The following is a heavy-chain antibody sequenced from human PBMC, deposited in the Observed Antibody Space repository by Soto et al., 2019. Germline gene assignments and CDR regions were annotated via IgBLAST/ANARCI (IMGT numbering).Heavy chain of an antibody. V-gene: IGHV4-59*08. Sequence: QVQLQESGPGLVKASETLSLTCTVSGGSVSSYYWSWIRQPPGKGLEWIGYIFYSGSTSYNPSLNSRLTLTVDAANNQFSLVLSPVTGADTADYYSVSHGGLKVVQGVLDSCDTCGQWTIVSFSS. CDR3: VSHGGLKVVQGVLDSCDT. J-gene: IGHJ3*02. D-gene: IGHD3-10*01. CDR2: IFYSGST. CDR1: GGSVSSYY.